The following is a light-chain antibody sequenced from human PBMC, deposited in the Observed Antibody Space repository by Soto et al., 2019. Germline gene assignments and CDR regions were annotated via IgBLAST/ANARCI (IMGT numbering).Light chain of an antibody. CDR2: GAS. V-gene: IGKV3-20*01. J-gene: IGKJ5*01. Sequence: EIVVTQSPGTLSLSPGEKATLSCRASQSVSSSYLAWCQQKPGQAPRLLIYGASSRATGIPDRFSGSGSGTGFTFTISSLQPEDFATYYCQQYESLPLTFGQGTRLEI. CDR1: QSVSSSY. CDR3: QQYESLPLT.